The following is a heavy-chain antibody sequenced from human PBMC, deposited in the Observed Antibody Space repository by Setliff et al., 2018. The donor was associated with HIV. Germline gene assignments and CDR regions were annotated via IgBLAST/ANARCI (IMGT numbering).Heavy chain of an antibody. J-gene: IGHJ6*03. CDR2: IWHDGSNK. Sequence: GGSLRLSCAASGFSFSDYEMIWVRQAPGKGLEWVAIIWHDGSNKYYGDPGKGRFSVSRDNSKNTAYLQMKNLRAEDTADYFCTRGMTTVSDGSFHYFYYMDVWGKGTTVTVSS. CDR3: TRGMTTVSDGSFHYFYYMDV. V-gene: IGHV3-33*08. CDR1: GFSFSDYE. D-gene: IGHD1-1*01.